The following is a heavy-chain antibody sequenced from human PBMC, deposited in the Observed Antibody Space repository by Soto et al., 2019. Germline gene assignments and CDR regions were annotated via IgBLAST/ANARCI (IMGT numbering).Heavy chain of an antibody. Sequence: SETLPLTCTVSGGSISSRRYYLGWLRQPPGKGLEWIGSIVYSGTTYYHPSLKSRVTISVDTSKNQFSLKLSSVTAADTAVYYCARERGYCSGGSCFNYYYYGMDVWGQGTTVT. CDR2: IVYSGTT. V-gene: IGHV4-39*07. J-gene: IGHJ6*02. D-gene: IGHD2-15*01. CDR1: GGSISSRRYY. CDR3: ARERGYCSGGSCFNYYYYGMDV.